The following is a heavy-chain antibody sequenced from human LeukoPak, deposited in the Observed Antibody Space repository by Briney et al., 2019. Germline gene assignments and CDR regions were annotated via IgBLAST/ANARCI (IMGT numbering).Heavy chain of an antibody. CDR1: GDTFTSDG. Sequence: ASVKVSCKASGDTFTSDGISWVRQAPGQGREWMGGISAYNGNTNYAQKIQGRVTMTTDTSTSTAYKERRSLRAEDTAVYYCASRSGGSDYWGQGTLVTVSS. D-gene: IGHD6-25*01. J-gene: IGHJ4*02. CDR3: ASRSGGSDY. CDR2: ISAYNGNT. V-gene: IGHV1-18*01.